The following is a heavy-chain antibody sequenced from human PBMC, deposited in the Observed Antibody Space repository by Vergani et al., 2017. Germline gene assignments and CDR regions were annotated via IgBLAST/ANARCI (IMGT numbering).Heavy chain of an antibody. CDR1: GYTFTSYY. D-gene: IGHD3-3*01. CDR2: FDPEDGEP. CDR3: ATPLRFLVLRWAFDI. Sequence: QVQLVQSGAEVKKPGASVKVSCKASGYTFTSYYMHWVRQAPGKGLEWMGGFDPEDGEPVYAQKFQGRVTMTEDTSAETAYMELSSLRSEDTAMYYCATPLRFLVLRWAFDIWGQGTMVSVSS. J-gene: IGHJ3*02. V-gene: IGHV1-24*01.